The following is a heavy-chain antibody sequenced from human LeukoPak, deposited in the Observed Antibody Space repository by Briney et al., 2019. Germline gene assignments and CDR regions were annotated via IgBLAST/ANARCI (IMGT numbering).Heavy chain of an antibody. CDR1: GYSFITYW. CDR2: IYPGDSDT. Sequence: KPGESLKISCKGSGYSFITYWIGWARQMPGKGLEWMGIIYPGDSDTKYSPSFQGQVTISVDKSISTAYLHWSSLKASDTAIYYCAATPAVWGSYRSVGPDTPSYMDVWGKGTTVIVSS. CDR3: AATPAVWGSYRSVGPDTPSYMDV. D-gene: IGHD3-16*02. J-gene: IGHJ6*03. V-gene: IGHV5-51*03.